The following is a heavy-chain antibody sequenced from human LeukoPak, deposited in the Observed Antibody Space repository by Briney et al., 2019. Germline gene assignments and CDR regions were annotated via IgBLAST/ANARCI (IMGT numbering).Heavy chain of an antibody. CDR2: MNPNSGNT. CDR1: GYTFTSYD. Sequence: GASVKVSCKASGYTFTSYDINWVRQATGQGLEWMGWMNPNSGNTGYAQKFQGRVAMTRNTSISTAYMELSSMRSEDTAVYYCARGSRDIVVVPAAVHYHYYGMDVWGQGTTVTVSS. J-gene: IGHJ6*02. V-gene: IGHV1-8*01. CDR3: ARGSRDIVVVPAAVHYHYYGMDV. D-gene: IGHD2-2*01.